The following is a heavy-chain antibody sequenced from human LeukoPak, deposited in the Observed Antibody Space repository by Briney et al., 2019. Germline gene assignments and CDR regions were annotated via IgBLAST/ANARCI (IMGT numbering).Heavy chain of an antibody. CDR3: ARDYPLYSSGCISYYYYGIHV. CDR2: ISAYNGNT. D-gene: IGHD6-19*01. V-gene: IGHV1-18*01. J-gene: IGHJ6*02. CDR1: GYIFTSYG. Sequence: ASVKVSCKASGYIFTSYGISWVRQAPGQGLEWMGWISAYNGNTNYAQKLQGRVTMTTDTSTSTAYIELRSLRSDHTAVYYCARDYPLYSSGCISYYYYGIHVWGQGPTLPVSS.